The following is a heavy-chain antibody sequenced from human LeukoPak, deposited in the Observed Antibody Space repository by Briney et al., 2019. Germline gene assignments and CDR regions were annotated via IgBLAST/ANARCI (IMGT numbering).Heavy chain of an antibody. CDR1: GYTFTGYY. J-gene: IGHJ4*02. CDR3: ARVPQWELLPSDY. V-gene: IGHV1-2*02. D-gene: IGHD1-26*01. CDR2: INPDSGGT. Sequence: ASVKVSCKASGYTFTGYYMHWVRQAPGQGLEWMGWINPDSGGTNSAQKFQGRVTMTRDTSISTAYMELSRLRSDDTAVYYCARVPQWELLPSDYWGQGTLVTVSS.